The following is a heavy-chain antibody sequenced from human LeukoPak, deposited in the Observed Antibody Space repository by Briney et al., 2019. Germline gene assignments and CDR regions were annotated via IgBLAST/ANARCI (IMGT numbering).Heavy chain of an antibody. Sequence: SETLSLTCAVYGGSFSGYYWSWIRQPPGKGLEWIGEINHSGSTNYNPSLKSRVTISVDTSKNQFSLELSSVTAADTAVYYCASQGLVGATSWGQGTLVTVSS. CDR3: ASQGLVGATS. V-gene: IGHV4-34*01. CDR2: INHSGST. J-gene: IGHJ4*02. D-gene: IGHD1-26*01. CDR1: GGSFSGYY.